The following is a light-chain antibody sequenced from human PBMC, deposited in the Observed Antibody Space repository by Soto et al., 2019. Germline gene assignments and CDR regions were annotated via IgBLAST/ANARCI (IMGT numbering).Light chain of an antibody. CDR3: ASWDDSLNAYV. J-gene: IGLJ1*01. V-gene: IGLV1-36*01. CDR1: SSNIGNNA. CDR2: YDN. Sequence: QSVLTQPPSVSEAPRQRVTISCSVSSSNIGNNAVNWYRQLPGQAPKIVIYYDNLLTPGVSDRFSGSKSGISASLAISDLQSDDEADYYCASWDDSLNAYVFGPGTKVTVL.